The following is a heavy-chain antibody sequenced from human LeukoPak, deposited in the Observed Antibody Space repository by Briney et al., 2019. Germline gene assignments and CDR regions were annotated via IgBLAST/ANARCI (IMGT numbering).Heavy chain of an antibody. V-gene: IGHV4-59*08. CDR2: ISDIGSI. CDR3: AGHHPRNTVDF. D-gene: IGHD2/OR15-2a*01. J-gene: IGHJ4*02. Sequence: SETLSLTCTVSGGSISSYYWSWIRQPPGKGLEWNAYISDIGSINYNPSLKSRVTISLDTSKNQFSLKLSSVTAADTAVYYCAGHHPRNTVDFWGQGTLATVSS. CDR1: GGSISSYY.